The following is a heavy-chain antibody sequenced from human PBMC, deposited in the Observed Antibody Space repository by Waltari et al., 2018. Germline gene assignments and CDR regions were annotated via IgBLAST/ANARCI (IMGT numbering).Heavy chain of an antibody. J-gene: IGHJ4*02. CDR2: MNPNCGNT. D-gene: IGHD4-17*01. CDR1: GYTFTSYD. V-gene: IGHV1-8*03. CDR3: ARSLLYGDSFDFDY. Sequence: QVQLVQSGAEVKKPGASVKVSCKASGYTFTSYDINWVRQATGQGLEWMGWMNPNCGNTGYAQKFHGRVTITRNTSISTAYMELSSLRSEDTAVYYCARSLLYGDSFDFDYWGQGTLVTVSS.